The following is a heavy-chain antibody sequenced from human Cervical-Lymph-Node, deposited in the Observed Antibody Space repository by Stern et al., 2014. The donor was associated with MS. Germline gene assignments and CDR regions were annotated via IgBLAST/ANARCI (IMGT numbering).Heavy chain of an antibody. V-gene: IGHV1-69*01. Sequence: QVQLVESGAEVKKPGSSGKVSCKASGGTFSSYAISWVRQAPGQGLEWIGGISPIFGTANYAQKFQGRVTITADESTSTAYMELSSLRSEDTAVYYCAQQRYSSGWYGAFDIWGQGTMVTVSS. CDR2: ISPIFGTA. CDR3: AQQRYSSGWYGAFDI. CDR1: GGTFSSYA. D-gene: IGHD6-19*01. J-gene: IGHJ3*02.